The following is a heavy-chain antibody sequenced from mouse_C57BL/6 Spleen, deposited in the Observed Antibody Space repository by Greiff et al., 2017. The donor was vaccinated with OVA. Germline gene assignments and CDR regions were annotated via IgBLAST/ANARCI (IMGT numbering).Heavy chain of an antibody. J-gene: IGHJ2*01. V-gene: IGHV5-17*01. CDR1: GFTFSDYG. Sequence: VQLKESGGGLVKPGGSLKLSCAASGFTFSDYGMHWVRQAPEKGLEWVAYISSGSSTIYYADTVKGRFTISRDNAKNTLFLQMTSLRSEDTAMYYCAKNGYPDYWGQGTTLTVSS. CDR3: AKNGYPDY. CDR2: ISSGSSTI. D-gene: IGHD2-2*01.